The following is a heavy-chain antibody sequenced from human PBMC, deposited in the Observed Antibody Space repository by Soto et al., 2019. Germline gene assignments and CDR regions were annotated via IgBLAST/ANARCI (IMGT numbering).Heavy chain of an antibody. CDR3: ARDSGCSGGSCYSYYFDY. J-gene: IGHJ4*02. CDR2: IWYDGSNK. Sequence: GGSLRLSCEASGFTFSNYWMSWIRQAPGKGLEWVAVIWYDGSNKYYADSVKGRFTISRDNSKNTLYLQMNSLRAEDTAVYYCARDSGCSGGSCYSYYFDYWGQGTLVTVSS. V-gene: IGHV3-33*08. D-gene: IGHD2-15*01. CDR1: GFTFSNYW.